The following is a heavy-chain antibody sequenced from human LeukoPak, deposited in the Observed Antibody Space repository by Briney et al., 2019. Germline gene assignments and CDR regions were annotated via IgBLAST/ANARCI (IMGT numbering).Heavy chain of an antibody. CDR2: IRYDGSNK. CDR1: GFTFSSYG. CDR3: ANPQGYCTNGVCYPC. V-gene: IGHV3-30*02. J-gene: IGHJ4*02. Sequence: GGSLRLSCAASGFTFSSYGMHWVRQAPGKGLEWVAFIRYDGSNKYYADSVKGRFTISRDNSKNTLYLQMNSLRAEDTAVYYCANPQGYCTNGVCYPCWGQGTLVTVSS. D-gene: IGHD2-8*01.